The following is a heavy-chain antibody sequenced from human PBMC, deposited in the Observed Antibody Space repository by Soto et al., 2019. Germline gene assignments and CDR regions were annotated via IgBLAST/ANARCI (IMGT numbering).Heavy chain of an antibody. V-gene: IGHV1-69*01. Sequence: QVQLVQSGAEVRKPGSSVKVSCKISGGTFTNYVISWLRQAPGQGLEWMGGLIPIFGAANLAQKFQGRVTITADESTSTVNMELSSLTSEDTAVYYCARGRSSPNFDPWGQGTLSPSPQ. CDR1: GGTFTNYV. CDR3: ARGRSSPNFDP. CDR2: LIPIFGAA. D-gene: IGHD6-6*01. J-gene: IGHJ5*02.